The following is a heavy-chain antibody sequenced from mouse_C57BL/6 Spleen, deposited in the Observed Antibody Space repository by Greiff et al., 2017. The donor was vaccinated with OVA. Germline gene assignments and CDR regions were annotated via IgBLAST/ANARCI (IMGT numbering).Heavy chain of an antibody. D-gene: IGHD1-1*01. CDR1: GYSFTDYN. Sequence: VQLKESGPELVKPGASVKISCKASGYSFTDYNMNWVKQSNGKSLEWIGVINPNYGTTSYNQKFKGKATLTVDQSSSTAYMQLNSLTSEDSAVYYCARHYGLYGSSFYYAMDYWGQGTSVTVSS. CDR3: ARHYGLYGSSFYYAMDY. V-gene: IGHV1-39*01. J-gene: IGHJ4*01. CDR2: INPNYGTT.